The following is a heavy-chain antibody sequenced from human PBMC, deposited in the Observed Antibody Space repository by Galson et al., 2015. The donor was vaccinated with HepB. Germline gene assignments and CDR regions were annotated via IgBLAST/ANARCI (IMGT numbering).Heavy chain of an antibody. D-gene: IGHD1-26*01. CDR1: GFTFTNYG. J-gene: IGHJ6*03. CDR2: ISYDGSNK. V-gene: IGHV3-30*18. Sequence: SLRLSCAASGFTFTNYGMHWIRQPPGKGLEWVAVISYDGSNKYYLDSVKGRFTISRDNSKNTLYLQMNSLSAEDTAVYYCAKGTSEVRGNYYYYYMDVWGEGTTVAVSS. CDR3: AKGTSEVRGNYYYYYMDV.